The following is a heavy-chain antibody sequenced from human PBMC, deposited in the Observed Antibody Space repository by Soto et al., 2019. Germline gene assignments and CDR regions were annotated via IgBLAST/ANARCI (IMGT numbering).Heavy chain of an antibody. Sequence: SVKVSCTASGYTFTSYGISWVRQAPGQGLEWMGGIIPIFGTANYAQKFQGRVTITADESTSTAYMELSSLRSEDTAVYYCARHIVVVTAKGDYYYGMDVWGQGTTVTVSS. CDR3: ARHIVVVTAKGDYYYGMDV. CDR2: IIPIFGTA. CDR1: GYTFTSYG. D-gene: IGHD2-21*02. V-gene: IGHV1-69*13. J-gene: IGHJ6*02.